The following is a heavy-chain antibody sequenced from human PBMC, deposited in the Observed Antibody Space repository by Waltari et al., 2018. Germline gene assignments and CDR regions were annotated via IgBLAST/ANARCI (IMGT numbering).Heavy chain of an antibody. CDR1: GGSISSYY. CDR2: IYYSVNT. D-gene: IGHD2-21*01. V-gene: IGHV4-59*08. Sequence: QVQLQESGPGLVKPSETLSLTCTVSGGSISSYYWSWISQPPGKGLEWLGYIYYSVNTNYNPSLNSRFSISVDTSKNQFSLKLSSVTAADTAVYYCAISWCGSTWYYFDSLGQGTLVTVSS. J-gene: IGHJ4*02. CDR3: AISWCGSTWYYFDS.